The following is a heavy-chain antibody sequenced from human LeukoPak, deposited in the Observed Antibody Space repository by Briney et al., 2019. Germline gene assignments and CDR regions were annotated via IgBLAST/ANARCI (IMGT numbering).Heavy chain of an antibody. CDR1: GGSLSSYY. V-gene: IGHV4-4*07. CDR3: ARHGTYSSSWYLPFGY. CDR2: IYTSGST. Sequence: SETLSLTCTVAGGSLSSYYWNWIRQPAGKGLEWIGRIYTSGSTNYNPSLKSRVTISVDTSKNQFYLKLSSVTAADTAVYYCARHGTYSSSWYLPFGYWGQGTLVTVSS. J-gene: IGHJ4*02. D-gene: IGHD6-13*01.